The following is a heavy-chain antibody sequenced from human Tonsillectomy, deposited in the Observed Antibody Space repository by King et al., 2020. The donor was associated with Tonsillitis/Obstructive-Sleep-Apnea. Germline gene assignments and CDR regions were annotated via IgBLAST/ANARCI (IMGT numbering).Heavy chain of an antibody. CDR2: IDYSGST. D-gene: IGHD5-18*01. J-gene: IGHJ4*02. V-gene: IGHV4-39*01. CDR1: GGSISSSSYY. CDR3: ASGVLRGYSYGYGY. Sequence: LQLQESGPGLVKPSETLSLTCTVSGGSISSSSYYWGWIRQPPGKGLQWIGGIDYSGSTYYNPSLKSRVTISVETSKNQVSLKLSSVTAADTAVYYCASGVLRGYSYGYGYWGQGTLVTVSS.